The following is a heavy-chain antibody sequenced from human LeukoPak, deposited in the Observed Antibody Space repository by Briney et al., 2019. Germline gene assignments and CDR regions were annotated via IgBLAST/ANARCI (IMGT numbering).Heavy chain of an antibody. D-gene: IGHD2-21*01. CDR3: ARVIGNRGVIDY. CDR1: GGSISSGGYS. J-gene: IGHJ4*02. Sequence: SSETLSLTCTVSGGSISSGGYSWSWIRQPPGKGLEWIGYIYHSESTYYNPSLKSRVTISVDRSKNQFSLKLSSVTAADTAVYYCARVIGNRGVIDYWGQGTLVTVSS. V-gene: IGHV4-30-2*01. CDR2: IYHSEST.